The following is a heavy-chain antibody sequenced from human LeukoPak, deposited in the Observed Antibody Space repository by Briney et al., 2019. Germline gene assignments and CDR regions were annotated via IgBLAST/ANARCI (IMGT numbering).Heavy chain of an antibody. CDR2: ISSSSSYI. CDR3: ASLRYGGYAAG. V-gene: IGHV3-21*01. CDR1: GFTFSSYS. D-gene: IGHD5-12*01. Sequence: GGSLRLSCAASGFTFSSYSMNWVRQAPRKGLEWVSSISSSSSYIYYADSVKGRFTISRDNAKNSLYLQMNSLRAEDTAVYYCASLRYGGYAAGWRQGTLVTVSS. J-gene: IGHJ4*02.